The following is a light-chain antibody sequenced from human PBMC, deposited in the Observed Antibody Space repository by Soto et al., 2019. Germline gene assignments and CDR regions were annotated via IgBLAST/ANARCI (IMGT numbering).Light chain of an antibody. J-gene: IGLJ2*01. Sequence: QSALTQPGSVSGSPGQSITISCSGTSRDVGAYNLVSWYQQRPGKAPKLLIYEVRNRPSGLSYRFSGSKSGNTASLTISNLLPEDEADYFCSSFSSRNTLVFGGGTKLTVL. CDR2: EVR. CDR1: SRDVGAYNL. V-gene: IGLV2-14*01. CDR3: SSFSSRNTLV.